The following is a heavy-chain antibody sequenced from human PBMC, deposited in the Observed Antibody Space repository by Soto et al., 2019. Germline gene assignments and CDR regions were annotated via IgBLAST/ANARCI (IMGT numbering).Heavy chain of an antibody. D-gene: IGHD2-2*01. CDR2: FDPEDGET. J-gene: IGHJ6*02. Sequence: ASVKVSCKVSGYTLTELSMHWVRQAPGKGLEWMGGFDPEDGETIYAQKFQGRVTMTEDTSTDTAYMELSSLRSEDTAVYYCATFPYCSSTSCYAGYYYYGMDVWGQGTTVTVSS. CDR1: GYTLTELS. V-gene: IGHV1-24*01. CDR3: ATFPYCSSTSCYAGYYYYGMDV.